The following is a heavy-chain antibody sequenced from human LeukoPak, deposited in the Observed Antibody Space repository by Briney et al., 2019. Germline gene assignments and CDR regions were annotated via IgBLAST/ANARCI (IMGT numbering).Heavy chain of an antibody. CDR3: ARGGMYSDYYFDY. V-gene: IGHV3-7*03. D-gene: IGHD1-26*01. J-gene: IGHJ4*02. Sequence: GGSVKLSCAASGFTFTSYWMTWVRQAPGQGLEWVANTKHDGSERYYVDSVKGRFTISRDKVKNSLFLQLDSLRADDTAGYYCARGGMYSDYYFDYWGQGTLVTVTS. CDR1: GFTFTSYW. CDR2: TKHDGSER.